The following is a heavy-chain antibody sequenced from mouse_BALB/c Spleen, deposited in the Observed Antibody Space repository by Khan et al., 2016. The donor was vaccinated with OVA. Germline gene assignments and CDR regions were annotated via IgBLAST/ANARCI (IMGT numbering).Heavy chain of an antibody. V-gene: IGHV1S81*02. Sequence: QVQLQQSGAELVKPGASVRLSCKASGYTFTSYYLYWVKQRPGQGLEWIGDINPNNGGTNFNEKFKSKATLTADKSSSTAYMQLSSLTSEDSAVYYCTRAGYGAFAYWGQGTLVTVSA. CDR3: TRAGYGAFAY. CDR1: GYTFTSYY. D-gene: IGHD1-1*02. CDR2: INPNNGGT. J-gene: IGHJ3*01.